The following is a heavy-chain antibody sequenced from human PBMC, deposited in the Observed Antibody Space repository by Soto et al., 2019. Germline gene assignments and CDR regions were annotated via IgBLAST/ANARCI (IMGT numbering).Heavy chain of an antibody. D-gene: IGHD4-17*01. CDR2: INPSGGST. J-gene: IGHJ4*02. CDR1: GYTFTSYY. Sequence: GASVKVSCKESGYTFTSYYMHWVRQAPGQGLEWMGIINPSGGSTNYAQKLQGRVTMTWDTSTSTVYMELSSLKSEDTAVYYCARGGAEGDGDYKDLIIDYWGQGTLVTVSS. CDR3: ARGGAEGDGDYKDLIIDY. V-gene: IGHV1-46*01.